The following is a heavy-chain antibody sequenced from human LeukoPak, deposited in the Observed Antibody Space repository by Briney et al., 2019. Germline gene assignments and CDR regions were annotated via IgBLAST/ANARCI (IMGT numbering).Heavy chain of an antibody. Sequence: GSSVKVSCKASGGTFSSYAISWVRQAPGQGLEWMGRIIPILGIANYAQKFQGRVTMTRDTSTSTVYMELSSLRSEDTAVYYCARESIVVVPAAIDYWGQGTLVTVSS. J-gene: IGHJ4*02. CDR1: GGTFSSYA. D-gene: IGHD2-2*02. CDR2: IIPILGIA. V-gene: IGHV1-69*04. CDR3: ARESIVVVPAAIDY.